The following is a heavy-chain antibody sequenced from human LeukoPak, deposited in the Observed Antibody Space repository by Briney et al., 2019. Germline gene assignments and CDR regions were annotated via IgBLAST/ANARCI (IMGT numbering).Heavy chain of an antibody. V-gene: IGHV1-24*01. Sequence: ASVKVSCKVSGYTLTELSMHWVRQAPGKGLEWMGGFDPEDGETIYAQKFQGRVTMTEDTSTDTAYMELSSLTSEDTAVYYCATGGDITTGSFDYWGQGTLVTVSS. D-gene: IGHD3-22*01. CDR2: FDPEDGET. J-gene: IGHJ4*02. CDR1: GYTLTELS. CDR3: ATGGDITTGSFDY.